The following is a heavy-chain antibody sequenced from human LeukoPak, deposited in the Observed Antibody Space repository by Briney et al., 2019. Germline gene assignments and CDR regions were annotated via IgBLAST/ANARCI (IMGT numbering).Heavy chain of an antibody. J-gene: IGHJ2*01. D-gene: IGHD3-3*01. CDR1: GGTFSSYA. CDR3: ARDPITIFGVAQRPWYFDL. CDR2: IIPIFGTA. Sequence: ASVKVSCKASGGTFSSYAISWVRQAPGQGLEWMGGIIPIFGTANYAQKFQGRVTITADESTSTAYMELSSLRSEDTAVYYCARDPITIFGVAQRPWYFDLWGRGTLVTVSS. V-gene: IGHV1-69*13.